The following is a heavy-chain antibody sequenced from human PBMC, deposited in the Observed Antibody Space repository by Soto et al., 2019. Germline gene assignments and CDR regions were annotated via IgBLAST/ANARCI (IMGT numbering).Heavy chain of an antibody. CDR3: AKDPHIAAFLY. V-gene: IGHV3-23*01. J-gene: IGHJ4*02. Sequence: WGSLRLSWAASGFTFRSFAIRWVRQAPGKGLERVSAISGSGGSTYYADSVKGRFTISRDNSKNTLYPQMNSLRAEDTAVYYCAKDPHIAAFLYWGQGTLVTVSS. CDR1: GFTFRSFA. D-gene: IGHD6-13*01. CDR2: ISGSGGST.